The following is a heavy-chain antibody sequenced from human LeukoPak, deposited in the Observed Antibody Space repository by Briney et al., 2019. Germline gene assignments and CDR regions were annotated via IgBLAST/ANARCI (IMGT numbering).Heavy chain of an antibody. CDR2: ISAYNGNT. D-gene: IGHD2-2*01. Sequence: ASVKVSCKASGYTFTGYYMHWVRQAPGQGLEWMGWISAYNGNTNYAQKLQGRVTMTTDTSTSTAYMELRSLRSDDTAVYYCARDYVVVPAAKVDYWGQGTLVTVSS. J-gene: IGHJ4*02. CDR3: ARDYVVVPAAKVDY. V-gene: IGHV1-18*04. CDR1: GYTFTGYY.